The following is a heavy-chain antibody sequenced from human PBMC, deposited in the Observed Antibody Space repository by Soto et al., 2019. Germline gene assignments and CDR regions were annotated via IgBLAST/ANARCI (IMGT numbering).Heavy chain of an antibody. D-gene: IGHD5-12*01. CDR3: ARKRTERVATINFDY. Sequence: QVQLVQSGAEVKKPGASVKVSCKASGYTFTSYGISWVRQAPGQGLEWMGWISAYNGNTNYAQKLQGRVTMTTDTTTSTAYMEGWSLRSDDTAVYYCARKRTERVATINFDYWGQGALVTVSS. CDR2: ISAYNGNT. V-gene: IGHV1-18*01. J-gene: IGHJ4*02. CDR1: GYTFTSYG.